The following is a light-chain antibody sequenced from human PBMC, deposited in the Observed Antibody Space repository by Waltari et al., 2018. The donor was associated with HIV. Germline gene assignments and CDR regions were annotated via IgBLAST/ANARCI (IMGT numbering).Light chain of an antibody. Sequence: QSALTQPPSVSGSPGQSITIPCAATGAEIGAYTSVAWYQKLPAIVPKLIIYDVTSRPAGISDRFSASKSGNAASLTISGLQAEDEGDYYCSSYTTFNTVIFGGGTKLTVL. CDR3: SSYTTFNTVI. CDR1: GAEIGAYTS. V-gene: IGLV2-14*03. J-gene: IGLJ2*01. CDR2: DVT.